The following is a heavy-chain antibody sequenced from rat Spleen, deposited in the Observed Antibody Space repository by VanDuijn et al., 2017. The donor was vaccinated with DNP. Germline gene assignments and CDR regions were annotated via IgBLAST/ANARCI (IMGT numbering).Heavy chain of an antibody. CDR3: ATPLTTVATYYAMDA. J-gene: IGHJ4*01. D-gene: IGHD1-3*01. V-gene: IGHV5S10*01. CDR1: GFTFSDYN. CDR2: IIYAGSRT. Sequence: EVQLVESGGGLVQPGRSLKLSCAASGFTFSDYNMAWVRQAPKKGLEWVATIIYAGSRTYYRDSMKGRLTISRDNAKSTLYLQMDSLRSEDTATYYCATPLTTVATYYAMDAWGQGTSVTVSS.